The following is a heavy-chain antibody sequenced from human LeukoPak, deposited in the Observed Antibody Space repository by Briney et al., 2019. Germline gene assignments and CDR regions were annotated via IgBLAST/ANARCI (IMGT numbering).Heavy chain of an antibody. CDR1: GGSISSYY. V-gene: IGHV4-59*01. CDR2: IYYSGST. Sequence: SETLSLTCTVSGGSISSYYWSWIRQPPGKGLEWIGCIYYSGSTNYNPPLKSRVTISVDTSKNQFSLKLSSVTAADTAVYYCARASDTAMGVFDYWGQGTLVTVSS. J-gene: IGHJ4*02. D-gene: IGHD5-18*01. CDR3: ARASDTAMGVFDY.